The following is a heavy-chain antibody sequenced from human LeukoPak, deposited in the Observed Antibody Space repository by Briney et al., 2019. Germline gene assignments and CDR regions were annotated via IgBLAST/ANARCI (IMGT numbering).Heavy chain of an antibody. CDR1: GDSVSSNSAA. CDR3: TRGAPVGSSREFDY. CDR2: TYYRSKWYN. D-gene: IGHD5-24*01. J-gene: IGHJ4*02. Sequence: LSQTLSLTCDISGDSVSSNSAAWNWIRQSPLRGLEWLGRTYYRSKWYNDYAVSAKSRITINPDTSKNQFSLQLNSVTPEDTAVYYCTRGAPVGSSREFDYWGQGTLVTVSS. V-gene: IGHV6-1*01.